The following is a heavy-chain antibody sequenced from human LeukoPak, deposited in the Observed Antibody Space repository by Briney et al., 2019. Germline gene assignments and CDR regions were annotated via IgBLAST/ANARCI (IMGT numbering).Heavy chain of an antibody. D-gene: IGHD6-13*01. V-gene: IGHV3-30*18. CDR3: AKVKCSSWLTDY. Sequence: QPGRSLRLSCAASGFTFSSYGMNWVRQAPGKGLEWVAVISYDGSNKYYADSVKGRFTISRDNSKNTLYLQMNSLRAEDTAVYYCAKVKCSSWLTDYWGQGTLVTVSS. CDR1: GFTFSSYG. J-gene: IGHJ4*02. CDR2: ISYDGSNK.